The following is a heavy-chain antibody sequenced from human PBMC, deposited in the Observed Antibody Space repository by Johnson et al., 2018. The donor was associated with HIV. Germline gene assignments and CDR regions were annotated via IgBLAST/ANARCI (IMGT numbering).Heavy chain of an antibody. V-gene: IGHV3-30*18. CDR2: ISYDGSNK. CDR3: AKVPNWGVDAFDI. J-gene: IGHJ3*02. CDR1: GFTFSSYG. Sequence: QVQLVESGGGVVQPGRSLRLSCAASGFTFSSYGMHWVRQAPGKGLEWVAVISYDGSNKYYADSVKGRFTISRDNSKNTLYLQMNSLRAEDTAVYYCAKVPNWGVDAFDIWCQGTMVTVSS. D-gene: IGHD7-27*01.